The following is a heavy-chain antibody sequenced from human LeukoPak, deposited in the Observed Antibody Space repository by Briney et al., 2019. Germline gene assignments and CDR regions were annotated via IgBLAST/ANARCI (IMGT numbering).Heavy chain of an antibody. CDR1: GFTFSSYA. V-gene: IGHV3-30-3*01. CDR3: ARGGRTLIDYGDYV. D-gene: IGHD4-17*01. J-gene: IGHJ4*02. CDR2: ISYDGSNK. Sequence: GGSLRLSCAASGFTFSSYAMHWVRQAPGKGLEWVAVISYDGSNKYYADSVKGRFTISRDNSKNTLYLQMNSLRAEDTAVYYCARGGRTLIDYGDYVWGQGTLVTVSS.